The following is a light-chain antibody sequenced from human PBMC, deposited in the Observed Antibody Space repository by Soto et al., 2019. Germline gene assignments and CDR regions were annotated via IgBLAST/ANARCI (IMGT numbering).Light chain of an antibody. CDR3: QQYNNWRQT. CDR1: QRVSSN. Sequence: IVMRQSPATLSVSPGERATLSCRASQRVSSNVAWYQQKPGQAPRLLLYGASARATGVPARFSGSGSGTQFTLTINSLQSEDFAVYYCQQYNNWRQTFGQGTKVDIK. CDR2: GAS. J-gene: IGKJ1*01. V-gene: IGKV3-15*01.